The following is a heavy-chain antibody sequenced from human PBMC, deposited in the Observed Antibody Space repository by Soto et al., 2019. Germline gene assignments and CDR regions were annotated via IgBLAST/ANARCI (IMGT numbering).Heavy chain of an antibody. D-gene: IGHD3-3*01. V-gene: IGHV3-15*07. J-gene: IGHJ6*02. CDR2: IKSKTDGGTT. CDR3: TVQYYDFWSGIYYYYGMDV. Sequence: GGSLRLSCAASGFTFSNAWMNWVRQAPGKGLEWVGRIKSKTDGGTTDYAAPVKGRFTISRDDSKNTLYLQMNSLKTEDTAVYYCTVQYYDFWSGIYYYYGMDVWGQGTTVTVSS. CDR1: GFTFSNAW.